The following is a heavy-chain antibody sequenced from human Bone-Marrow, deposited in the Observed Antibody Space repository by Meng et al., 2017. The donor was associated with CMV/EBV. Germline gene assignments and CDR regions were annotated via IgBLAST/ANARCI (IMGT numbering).Heavy chain of an antibody. CDR2: IIPIFGTA. V-gene: IGHV1-69*05. CDR3: ASHDYSNYYYYYGMDV. CDR1: GYTFTSYY. Sequence: SEKVSCKASGYTFTSYYMHWVRQAPGQGLEWMGGIIPIFGTANYAQKFQGRVTITTDESTSTAYMELSSLRSEDTAVYYCASHDYSNYYYYYGMDVWGQGTTVTVSS. D-gene: IGHD4-11*01. J-gene: IGHJ6*02.